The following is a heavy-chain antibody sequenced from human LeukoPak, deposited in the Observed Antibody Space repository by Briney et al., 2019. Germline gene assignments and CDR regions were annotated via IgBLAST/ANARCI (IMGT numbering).Heavy chain of an antibody. J-gene: IGHJ4*02. CDR3: AKDQRAVAGTCFDN. CDR1: GFTFSSYA. D-gene: IGHD6-19*01. Sequence: GGSLRLSCTASGFTFSSYAMTWVRQAPGKGLEWVADINGSGNSPNYADSVKGRFTIPRDNSNNTLYLQMKTLSPEDTAVYYCAKDQRAVAGTCFDNWGQGTLVTVSS. CDR2: INGSGNSP. V-gene: IGHV3-23*01.